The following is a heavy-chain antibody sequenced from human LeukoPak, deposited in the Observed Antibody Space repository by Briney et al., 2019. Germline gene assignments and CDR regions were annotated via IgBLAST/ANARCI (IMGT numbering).Heavy chain of an antibody. J-gene: IGHJ4*02. Sequence: PSETLSLTCTVSGGSISSYYWSWIRQPPARGLEWIGYIYYNGSTNYNPSLKSRVTISVDTSKNQFSLKLSSVTAADTAVHYCAKDNPLDYWGQGTLVIVSS. CDR3: AKDNPLDY. CDR2: IYYNGST. V-gene: IGHV4-59*01. CDR1: GGSISSYY. D-gene: IGHD1-14*01.